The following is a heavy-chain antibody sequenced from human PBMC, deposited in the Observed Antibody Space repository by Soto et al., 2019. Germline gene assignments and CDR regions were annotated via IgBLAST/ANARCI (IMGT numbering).Heavy chain of an antibody. J-gene: IGHJ5*02. CDR1: GGSISSGDYY. CDR3: ARHPERIAEIGWFDP. Sequence: SETLSLTCTVSGGSISSGDYYWSWIRQPPGKGLEWIGYIYYSGSTYYNPSLKNRVTISVDTSKNQFSLKLSSVTAADTAVYYCARHPERIAEIGWFDPWGQGTLVTVSS. V-gene: IGHV4-30-4*01. CDR2: IYYSGST. D-gene: IGHD6-13*01.